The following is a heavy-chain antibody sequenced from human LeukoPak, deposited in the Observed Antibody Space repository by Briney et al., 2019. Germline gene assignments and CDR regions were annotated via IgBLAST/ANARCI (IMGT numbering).Heavy chain of an antibody. CDR3: ARGRGGIEARPLLHYFDY. CDR2: ISYDGSNK. Sequence: GGSLRLSCAASGFTFSSYAMHWVRQAPGKGLEWVAVISYDGSNKYYADSVKGRFTISRDNSKNTLYLQMNSLRAEDTAVYYCARGRGGIEARPLLHYFDYWGQGTLVTVSS. CDR1: GFTFSSYA. J-gene: IGHJ4*02. D-gene: IGHD6-6*01. V-gene: IGHV3-30*04.